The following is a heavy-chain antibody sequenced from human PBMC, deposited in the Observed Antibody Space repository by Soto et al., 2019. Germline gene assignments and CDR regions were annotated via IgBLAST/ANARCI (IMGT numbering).Heavy chain of an antibody. CDR3: AKTAIKRAVDAFDI. J-gene: IGHJ3*02. V-gene: IGHV3-23*02. CDR2: ISGSGGST. CDR1: GFTFSSYA. Sequence: EVQLLESGGGLVQPGGSLRLSCAASGFTFSSYAMSWVRQAPGKGLEWVSAISGSGGSTYYGDSMMGRFTNSRDNFKNKLYQQMNSLRAEDTAVYYCAKTAIKRAVDAFDILGQGTMVTVSS. D-gene: IGHD5-12*01.